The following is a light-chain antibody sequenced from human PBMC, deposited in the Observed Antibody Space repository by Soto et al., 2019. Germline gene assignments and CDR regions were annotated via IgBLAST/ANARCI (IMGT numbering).Light chain of an antibody. Sequence: DIKMTQSPSTLSASVGDRVTITCRASQSISTWLAWYQQKPGKAPNLLIYDASTLESGVPSRFSGSGSGTEFSLTISSLQPDDFATYYCQQYDGYPRTFGQGTKVEIK. CDR1: QSISTW. J-gene: IGKJ1*01. CDR3: QQYDGYPRT. CDR2: DAS. V-gene: IGKV1-5*01.